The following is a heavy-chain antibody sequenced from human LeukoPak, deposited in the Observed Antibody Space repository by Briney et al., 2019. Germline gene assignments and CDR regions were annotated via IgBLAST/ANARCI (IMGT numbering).Heavy chain of an antibody. CDR2: IKQDRGEK. J-gene: IGHJ4*02. CDR3: ARPSLNTGSYFDY. D-gene: IGHD1-26*01. CDR1: GFTLTNYW. V-gene: IGHV3-7*01. Sequence: GGSLRLSCAASGFTLTNYWMSCVREAPGKGRELVANIKQDRGEKYYVDSVKGRFTISRDNAKNSLYLQMNSLRAEDTAVYYCARPSLNTGSYFDYWGQGILVSVSS.